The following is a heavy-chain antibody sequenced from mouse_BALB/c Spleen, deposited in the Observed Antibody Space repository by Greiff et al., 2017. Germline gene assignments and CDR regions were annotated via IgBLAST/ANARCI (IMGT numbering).Heavy chain of an antibody. V-gene: IGHV14-3*02. J-gene: IGHJ4*01. CDR2: IDPANGNT. CDR3: ARYGNYGGYAMDY. D-gene: IGHD2-1*01. Sequence: VHVKQSGAELVKPGASVKLSCTASGFNIKDTYMHWVKQRPEQGLEWIGRIDPANGNTKYDPKFQGKATITADTSSNTAYLQLSSLTSEDTAVYYCARYGNYGGYAMDYWGQGTSVTVSS. CDR1: GFNIKDTY.